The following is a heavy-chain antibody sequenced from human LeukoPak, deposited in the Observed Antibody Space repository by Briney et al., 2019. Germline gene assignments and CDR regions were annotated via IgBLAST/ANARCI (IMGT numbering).Heavy chain of an antibody. J-gene: IGHJ4*02. Sequence: SETLSLTCTVSGDSISSSHYYWGWIRQSPGKGLEWIGSIYSGGETHYNPSLNSRVTIFLDTSKNRFSLNLISVTATDTAVYYCVRDYSDFVQGDWGQGTLVTVSS. CDR1: GDSISSSHYY. CDR3: VRDYSDFVQGD. V-gene: IGHV4-39*02. D-gene: IGHD4-11*01. CDR2: IYSGGET.